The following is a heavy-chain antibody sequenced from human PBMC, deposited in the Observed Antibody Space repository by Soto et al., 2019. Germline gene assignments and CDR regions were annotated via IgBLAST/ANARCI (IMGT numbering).Heavy chain of an antibody. CDR1: GYSFTIYW. D-gene: IGHD3-3*01. CDR2: IYPGDSDT. V-gene: IGHV5-51*01. CDR3: ARFASSGYYNYFDY. Sequence: PGESLKISWKGAGYSFTIYWIGWVRQMPGKGLEWMGIIYPGDSDTRYSPSFQGQVTISADKSISTAYLQWSSLKASDTAMYYCARFASSGYYNYFDYWGQGTLVTVSS. J-gene: IGHJ4*02.